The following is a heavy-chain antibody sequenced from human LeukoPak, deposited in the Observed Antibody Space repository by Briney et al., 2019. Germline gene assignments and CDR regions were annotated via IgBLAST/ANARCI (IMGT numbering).Heavy chain of an antibody. D-gene: IGHD3-22*01. V-gene: IGHV4-38-2*02. CDR2: IYTSGST. J-gene: IGHJ4*02. CDR3: ARGRAHDSSGIPLDY. Sequence: SETLSLTCTVSGYSISSGYYWGWIRQPPGKGLEWIGRIYTSGSTNYNPSLKSRVTISVDTSKNQFSLKLSSVTAADTAVYYCARGRAHDSSGIPLDYWGQGTLVTVSS. CDR1: GYSISSGYY.